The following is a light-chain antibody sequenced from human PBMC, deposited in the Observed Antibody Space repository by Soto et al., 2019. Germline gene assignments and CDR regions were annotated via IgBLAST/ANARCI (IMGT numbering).Light chain of an antibody. V-gene: IGLV1-47*02. CDR3: AAWDDSLSGWV. CDR1: SSNIGSHN. CDR2: SNN. J-gene: IGLJ3*02. Sequence: QSVVTQPPSASGTPGQTVTISCSGSSSNIGSHNVYWYQQVPGTAPKLLIYSNNQRPSGVPDRFSGSKSGTSASLAISGLRSEDEADYYCAAWDDSLSGWVFGGGTKLTVL.